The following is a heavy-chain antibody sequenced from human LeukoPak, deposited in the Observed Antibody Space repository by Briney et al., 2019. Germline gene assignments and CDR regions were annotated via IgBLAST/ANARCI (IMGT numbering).Heavy chain of an antibody. J-gene: IGHJ5*02. CDR3: AVFWASRWFDP. D-gene: IGHD3-16*01. V-gene: IGHV5-51*01. Sequence: GEFLKISCKGSGYSFTTYWIGWVRQMPGKGLEWMGVIYPGDSDTRYSPSFQGQVTISADKSIFTAYLQWSSLKASDTAMYYCAVFWASRWFDPWGQGTLVTVSS. CDR2: IYPGDSDT. CDR1: GYSFTTYW.